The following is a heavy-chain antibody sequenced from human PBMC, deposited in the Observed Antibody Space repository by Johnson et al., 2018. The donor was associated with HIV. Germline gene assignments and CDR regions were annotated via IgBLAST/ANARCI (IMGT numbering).Heavy chain of an antibody. J-gene: IGHJ3*02. V-gene: IGHV3-53*01. D-gene: IGHD1-7*01. CDR3: ARDRAWNYEGAFDI. CDR1: GFTVSGKY. CDR2: IYSGGST. Sequence: VLLVESGGGLIQPGGSLRLSCAASGFTVSGKYMTWVRQAPGKGLEWVSLIYSGGSTYYADSVKGRFTISRDNSKNTLYLQMNSLRAEDTAVYYCARDRAWNYEGAFDIWGQGTMVTVSS.